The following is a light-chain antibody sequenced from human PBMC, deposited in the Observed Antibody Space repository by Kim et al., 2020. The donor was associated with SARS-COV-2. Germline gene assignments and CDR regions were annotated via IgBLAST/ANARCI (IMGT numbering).Light chain of an antibody. CDR1: QSVNDNY. V-gene: IGKV3-20*01. J-gene: IGKJ1*01. Sequence: EIVLTQSPVTLSLSPGQRATLSCRASQSVNDNYVAWYQQKPGQAPRILISGASSRDTGIPDRFIGSGSGTAFTLTISGLEPEDCAVYYCQQYGSSPETFGQGTKVDIK. CDR2: GAS. CDR3: QQYGSSPET.